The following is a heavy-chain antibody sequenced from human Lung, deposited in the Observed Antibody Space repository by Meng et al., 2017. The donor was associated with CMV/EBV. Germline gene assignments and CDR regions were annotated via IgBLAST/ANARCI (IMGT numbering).Heavy chain of an antibody. D-gene: IGHD1-1*01. Sequence: GSLRLXXTVSGASISSNYWSWSRRPPGKGLEYIGSISSTGYLEYSPSLKGRVTISLDTSKNHFSLKLTSVTAADTAMYYCAGPDDKGSSPHDPCDIWGQGTXVTVSS. CDR3: AGPDDKGSSPHDPCDI. CDR1: GASISSNY. V-gene: IGHV4-59*01. CDR2: ISSTGYL. J-gene: IGHJ3*02.